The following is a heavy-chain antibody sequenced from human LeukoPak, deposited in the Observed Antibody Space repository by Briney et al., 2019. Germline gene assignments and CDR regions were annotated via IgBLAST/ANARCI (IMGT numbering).Heavy chain of an antibody. CDR3: ARGADGVSSNSRGWFDP. J-gene: IGHJ5*02. D-gene: IGHD2-15*01. V-gene: IGHV3-33*05. Sequence: GGSLRLSCATSGFTFNSFGMHWARQAPGKGLEWVAFISYDGSNKDYADSVKGRFTISRDNSKNTLFLQMNSLRAEDTAVYSCARGADGVSSNSRGWFDPWGQGTLVTVSS. CDR1: GFTFNSFG. CDR2: ISYDGSNK.